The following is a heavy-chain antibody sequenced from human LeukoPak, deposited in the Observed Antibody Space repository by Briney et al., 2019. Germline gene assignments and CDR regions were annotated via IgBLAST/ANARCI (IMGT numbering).Heavy chain of an antibody. D-gene: IGHD5-18*01. V-gene: IGHV3-53*01. J-gene: IGHJ6*02. CDR2: IYGGGST. CDR3: ARDAYRFYYGMDV. CDR1: GFTVSSNY. Sequence: AGGSLRLSCAASGFTVSSNYMSWVRQAPGKGLEWVSVIYGGGSTYYADSVKGRFTISRDNSKNTLYLQMNSLRAEDTAVYYCARDAYRFYYGMDVWGQGTTVTVSS.